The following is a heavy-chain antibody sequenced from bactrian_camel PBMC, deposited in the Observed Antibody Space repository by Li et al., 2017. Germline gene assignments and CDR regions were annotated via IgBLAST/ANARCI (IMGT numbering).Heavy chain of an antibody. J-gene: IGHJ4*01. Sequence: HVQLVESGGGSVETGGSLNLTCSAHSSYSRACMGWFRQAPGKQREGVATIYTLDDSTYYSDSAKGRFTISRDTAKRTLYLQMNSLKPEDTVMYYCAADSSLSSPCGCSGGYCYTDEYNYYGQGTQVTVS. CDR2: IYTLDDST. CDR1: SSYSRAC. CDR3: AADSSLSSPCGCSGGYCYTDEYNY. V-gene: IGHV3S54*01. D-gene: IGHD2*01.